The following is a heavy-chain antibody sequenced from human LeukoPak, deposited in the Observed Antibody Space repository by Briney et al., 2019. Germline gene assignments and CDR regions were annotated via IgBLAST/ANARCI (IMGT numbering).Heavy chain of an antibody. D-gene: IGHD1-26*01. J-gene: IGHJ4*02. V-gene: IGHV3-33*06. Sequence: GRSLRLSCAASGFTFSSYGMHWVRQAPGKGLEWVAVIWYDGSNKYYADSVKGRFTISRDNSKNTLYLQMNSLRAEDTAVYYCAKDAQPSIVGGTQYFDYWGQGTLVTVSS. CDR2: IWYDGSNK. CDR1: GFTFSSYG. CDR3: AKDAQPSIVGGTQYFDY.